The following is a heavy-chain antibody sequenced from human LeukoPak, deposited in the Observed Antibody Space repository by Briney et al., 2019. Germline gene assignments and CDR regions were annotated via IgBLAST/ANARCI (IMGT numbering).Heavy chain of an antibody. CDR2: MNPNSGNA. CDR3: ARASMGIGVDY. D-gene: IGHD3-3*01. V-gene: IGHV1-8*01. J-gene: IGHJ4*02. CDR1: GYTFTSYD. Sequence: GASVKVSCKASGYTFTSYDINWVRQATGQGLEWMGWMNPNSGNAGYAQKFQGRVTMTTDTSTSTAYMELRSLRSDDTAVYYCARASMGIGVDYWGQGTLVTVSS.